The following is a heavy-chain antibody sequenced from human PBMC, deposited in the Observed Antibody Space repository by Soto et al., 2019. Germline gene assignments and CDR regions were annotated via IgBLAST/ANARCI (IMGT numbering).Heavy chain of an antibody. CDR1: GGSISSYY. V-gene: IGHV4-59*08. J-gene: IGHJ4*02. Sequence: SETLSLTCTVSGGSISSYYWSWIRQPPGKGLEWIGYIYYSGSTNYNPSLKSRVTISVDTSKNQFSLKLSSVTAADTAVYYCARLDRMAGTTGAFDYWGQGTLVTVSS. CDR2: IYYSGST. CDR3: ARLDRMAGTTGAFDY. D-gene: IGHD1-7*01.